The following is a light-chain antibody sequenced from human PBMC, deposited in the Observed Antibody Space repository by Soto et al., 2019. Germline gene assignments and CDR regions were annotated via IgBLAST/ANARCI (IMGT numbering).Light chain of an antibody. V-gene: IGKV1-5*02. CDR1: QSISSW. CDR3: QQYNSYWT. Sequence: DIQMTQSPSTLSASVGDRVTIICRASQSISSWLAWYQQKPGKAPKLLIYDASSLESGVPSRFSGSGSGTQFSLTLGSLQTDYFATYYCQQYNSYWTLGQGTKVEI. J-gene: IGKJ1*01. CDR2: DAS.